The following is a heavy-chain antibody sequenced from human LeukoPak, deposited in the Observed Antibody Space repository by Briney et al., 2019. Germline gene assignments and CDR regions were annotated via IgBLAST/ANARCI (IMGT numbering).Heavy chain of an antibody. Sequence: SETLSLTCTVSGGSISSYYWSWIRQPPGKGLEWIGYIHYSGSTNYNPSLKSRVTISLDTSNNQFSLKLSSVIAADTAVYYCARMGGYSGYATHWGQGTLVTVSS. CDR1: GGSISSYY. CDR3: ARMGGYSGYATH. D-gene: IGHD5-12*01. CDR2: IHYSGST. J-gene: IGHJ4*02. V-gene: IGHV4-59*08.